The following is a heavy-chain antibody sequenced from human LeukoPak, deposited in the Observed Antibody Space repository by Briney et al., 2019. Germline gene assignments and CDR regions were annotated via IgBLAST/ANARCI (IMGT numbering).Heavy chain of an antibody. D-gene: IGHD1-26*01. V-gene: IGHV4-31*03. CDR3: ARSGYSGSYYDRAYFGY. CDR1: GGSISSGGYY. J-gene: IGHJ4*02. CDR2: IYYSGST. Sequence: PSETLSLTCTVSGGSISSGGYYWSWIRQHPGKGLEWIGYIYYSGSTYYNPSLKSRVTISVDTSKNQFSLKLSSVTAADTAVYYRARSGYSGSYYDRAYFGYWGQGTLVTVSS.